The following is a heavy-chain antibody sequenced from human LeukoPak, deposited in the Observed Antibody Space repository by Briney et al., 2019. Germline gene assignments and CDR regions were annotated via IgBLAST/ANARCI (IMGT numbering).Heavy chain of an antibody. CDR1: GYSISSGYY. CDR3: ARDPSETEWKDHDAFDI. CDR2: IYHSGST. V-gene: IGHV4-38-2*02. D-gene: IGHD3-3*01. J-gene: IGHJ3*02. Sequence: SETLSLTCTVSGYSISSGYYWGWIRQPPGKGLEWIGSIYHSGSTYYNPSLKSRVTISVDTSKNQFSLKLSSVTAADTAVYYCARDPSETEWKDHDAFDIWGQGTMVTVSS.